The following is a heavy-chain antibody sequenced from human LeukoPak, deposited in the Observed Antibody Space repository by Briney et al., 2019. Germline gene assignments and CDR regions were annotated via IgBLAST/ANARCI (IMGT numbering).Heavy chain of an antibody. CDR3: ARRGSNHGGDPL. CDR1: GGSFSGYY. J-gene: IGHJ4*02. V-gene: IGHV4-34*01. Sequence: PSETLSLTCAVYGGSFSGYYWTWIRQPPGKGLEWIGEINHSGSTSNNPSLKSRVTVSVDTSKNQFSLKMTSVTAADTAVYFCARRGSNHGGDPLWGQGTLVTVSS. CDR2: INHSGST. D-gene: IGHD2-21*02.